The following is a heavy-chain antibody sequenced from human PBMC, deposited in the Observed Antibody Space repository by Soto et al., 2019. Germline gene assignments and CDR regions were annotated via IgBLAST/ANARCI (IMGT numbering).Heavy chain of an antibody. CDR1: GFTFGNYA. D-gene: IGHD2-15*01. CDR2: ISGGGDGT. Sequence: EVQLLESGGGLVQPGGSLRLSCAASGFTFGNYAMIWVRQAPGKGLEWVSTISGGGDGTYYADSVRGRFTISRETSRNTVYLQMNSLRAEDTAVYYCAKTGLGSLATYCSTGDCHYAFDIWGQGTMVTVSS. V-gene: IGHV3-23*01. J-gene: IGHJ3*02. CDR3: AKTGLGSLATYCSTGDCHYAFDI.